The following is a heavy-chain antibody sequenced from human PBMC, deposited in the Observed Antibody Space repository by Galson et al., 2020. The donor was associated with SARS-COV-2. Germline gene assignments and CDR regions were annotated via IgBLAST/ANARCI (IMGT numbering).Heavy chain of an antibody. D-gene: IGHD2-15*01. J-gene: IGHJ4*01. V-gene: IGHV3-48*04. Sequence: GGSLRLSCAASGFTFSSYCMNWVRQAPGEGLEWVSYIDRGSSTIFYADSVKGRFTVSRDNAKNSLFLQMNSLRAEDTALYYCAREGDDTEGGWFFDHWGQGILVTVSS. CDR1: GFTFSSYC. CDR2: IDRGSSTI. CDR3: AREGDDTEGGWFFDH.